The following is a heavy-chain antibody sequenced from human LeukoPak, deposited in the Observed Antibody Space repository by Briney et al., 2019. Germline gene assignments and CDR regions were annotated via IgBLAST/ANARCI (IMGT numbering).Heavy chain of an antibody. CDR2: INPNSGGT. Sequence: VASVTVSCTASGYTFTGYYMHWVRQAPGRGLEWMGRINPNSGGTIYAQKFQGRVTMTRDTSITTAYMELSRLRSDDTAVYYCARVPLLEWLETPYFDYWGQGTLVTVSS. CDR1: GYTFTGYY. V-gene: IGHV1-2*06. D-gene: IGHD6-19*01. J-gene: IGHJ4*02. CDR3: ARVPLLEWLETPYFDY.